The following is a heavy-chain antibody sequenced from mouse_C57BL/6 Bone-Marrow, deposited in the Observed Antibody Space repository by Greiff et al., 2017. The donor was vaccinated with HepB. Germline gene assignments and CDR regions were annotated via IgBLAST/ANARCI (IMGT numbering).Heavy chain of an antibody. D-gene: IGHD1-1*02. CDR2: ITHSGET. CDR3: AGDRYGYSYFDV. J-gene: IGHJ1*03. V-gene: IGHV12-3*01. CDR1: GFPITSGYY. Sequence: VKLQESGPGLVKPSQSLFLTCSITGFPITSGYYWIWIRQSPGKPLEWMGYITHSGETFYNPSLQSPISITRETSKNQFFLQLNSVTTEDTAMYYCAGDRYGYSYFDVWGTGTTVTVSS.